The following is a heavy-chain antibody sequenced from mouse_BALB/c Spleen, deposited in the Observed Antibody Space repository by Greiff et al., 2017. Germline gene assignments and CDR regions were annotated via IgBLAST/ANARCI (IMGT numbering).Heavy chain of an antibody. CDR1: GFSLTSYG. D-gene: IGHD1-2*01. J-gene: IGHJ4*01. CDR2: IWAGGST. CDR3: AGTTAHAMDY. Sequence: VNVVESGPGLVAPSQSLSITCTVSGFSLTSYGVHWVRQPPGKGLEWLGVIWAGGSTNYNSALMSRLSISKDNSKSQVFLKMNSLQTDDTAMYYCAGTTAHAMDYWGQGTSVTVSS. V-gene: IGHV2-9*02.